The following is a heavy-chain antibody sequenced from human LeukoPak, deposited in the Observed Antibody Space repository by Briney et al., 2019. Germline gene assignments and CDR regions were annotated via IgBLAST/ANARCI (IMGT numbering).Heavy chain of an antibody. CDR2: INPNSGAT. Sequence: ASVKVSCKASGYTFTDYYMHWVRQAPGQGLEWMGWINPNSGATNYAQKFQGRVTMTRDTSISTAYMELSRLRSDDTAVYYCARDIRRLRCTDYWGQGTLVTVSS. D-gene: IGHD2-8*01. V-gene: IGHV1-2*02. CDR1: GYTFTDYY. CDR3: ARDIRRLRCTDY. J-gene: IGHJ4*02.